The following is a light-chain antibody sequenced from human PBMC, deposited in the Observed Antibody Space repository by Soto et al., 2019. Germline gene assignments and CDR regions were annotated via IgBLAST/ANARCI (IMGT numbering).Light chain of an antibody. J-gene: IGKJ1*01. CDR2: RVS. CDR3: MQGTHWPWT. CDR1: QSLVNSDGNTY. Sequence: IVMTQSPLSLPVTLGQPASISCRSSQSLVNSDGNTYLHWFQQRPGQSPRRLMYRVSNRDSGVQDRFSGSGSGTDFTLRFSRVEAEDVGVYYCMQGTHWPWTFGQGTKVEIK. V-gene: IGKV2-30*01.